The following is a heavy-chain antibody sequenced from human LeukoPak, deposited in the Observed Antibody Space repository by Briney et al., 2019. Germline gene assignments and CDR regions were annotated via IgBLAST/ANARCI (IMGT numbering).Heavy chain of an antibody. CDR2: IKGKTDGGTT. V-gene: IGHV3-15*01. D-gene: IGHD6-13*01. CDR1: GFTFSNAW. Sequence: GSLRLSCAASGFTFSNAWMSWVRQAPGKGLEWVGRIKGKTDGGTTDYAAPVKGRFTISRDDSKNTLYLQMNSLKTEDTAVYYCTTEPGIAAAGKRGNYWGQGTLVTVSS. CDR3: TTEPGIAAAGKRGNY. J-gene: IGHJ4*02.